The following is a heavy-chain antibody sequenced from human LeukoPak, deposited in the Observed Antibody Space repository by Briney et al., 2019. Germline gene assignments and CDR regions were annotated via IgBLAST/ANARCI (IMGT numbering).Heavy chain of an antibody. J-gene: IGHJ3*02. Sequence: SETLSLTCTVSGGSISSYYWSWIRQPPGKGLEWIGSISYSGGTAYNPSLRSRVTISVDTSKNQFSLKVSSVTAADTAVYYCAREVEYYDSSGYRPHAFDIWGQGTLVTVSS. V-gene: IGHV4-59*05. CDR2: ISYSGGT. CDR1: GGSISSYY. CDR3: AREVEYYDSSGYRPHAFDI. D-gene: IGHD3-22*01.